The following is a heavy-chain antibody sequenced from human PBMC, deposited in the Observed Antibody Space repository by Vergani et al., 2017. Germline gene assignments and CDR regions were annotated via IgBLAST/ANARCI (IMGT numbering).Heavy chain of an antibody. CDR3: AKRVYSGSYLGGFDY. J-gene: IGHJ4*02. CDR1: GFTFSSYA. D-gene: IGHD1-26*01. Sequence: EVQLLESGGGLVQPGGSLRLSCAASGFTFSSYAMSWVRQAPGKGLEWVSAISGCGGSTYYADSVKGRFTISRDNSKNTLYLQMNSLIAEDTAVYYCAKRVYSGSYLGGFDYWGQGTLVTVSS. V-gene: IGHV3-23*01. CDR2: ISGCGGST.